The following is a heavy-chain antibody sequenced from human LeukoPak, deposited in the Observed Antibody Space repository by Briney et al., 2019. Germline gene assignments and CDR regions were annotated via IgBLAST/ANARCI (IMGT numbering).Heavy chain of an antibody. CDR3: ARDLAYGMDV. Sequence: GGSLRLSCAASGFTFSNAWMSWVRQAPGKGLEWVGRIKSKTDGGTTDYAAPVKGRFTISRDDSKNTLYLQMNSLRAEDTAVYYCARDLAYGMDVWGQGTTVTVSS. V-gene: IGHV3-15*01. CDR2: IKSKTDGGTT. CDR1: GFTFSNAW. J-gene: IGHJ6*02. D-gene: IGHD3-16*01.